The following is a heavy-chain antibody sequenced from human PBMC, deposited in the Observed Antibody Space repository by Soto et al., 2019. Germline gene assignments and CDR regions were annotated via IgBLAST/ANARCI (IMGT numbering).Heavy chain of an antibody. CDR3: ARSTVTTIRAFDY. V-gene: IGHV4-34*01. CDR1: GGSFSGYY. D-gene: IGHD4-17*01. Sequence: SETLSLTCAVYGGSFSGYYWSWIRQPPGKGLEWIGEINHSGSTNYNPSLKSRVTISVDTSKNQFSLKLSSVTAADTAVYYCARSTVTTIRAFDYWGRGTLVTVSS. J-gene: IGHJ4*02. CDR2: INHSGST.